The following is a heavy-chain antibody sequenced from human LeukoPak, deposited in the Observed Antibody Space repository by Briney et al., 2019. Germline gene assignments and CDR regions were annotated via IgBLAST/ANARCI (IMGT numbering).Heavy chain of an antibody. CDR1: GFTFSHCG. Sequence: PGGSLRLSCAASGFTFSHCGMHWVRQAPGRGLEWVAVIWNDGSNKYYADSVKGRFTISRDNSKNTLYLQMNSLRAEDTAVYYCAKDAQRGFDYSNSLDYWGQGTLVTVSS. CDR3: AKDAQRGFDYSNSLDY. D-gene: IGHD4-11*01. J-gene: IGHJ4*02. CDR2: IWNDGSNK. V-gene: IGHV3-33*06.